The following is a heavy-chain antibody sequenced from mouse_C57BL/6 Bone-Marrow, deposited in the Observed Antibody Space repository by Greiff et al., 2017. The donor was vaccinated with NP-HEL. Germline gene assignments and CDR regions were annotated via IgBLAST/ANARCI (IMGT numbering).Heavy chain of an antibody. J-gene: IGHJ3*01. CDR2: ISDGGSYT. CDR1: GFTFSSYA. V-gene: IGHV5-4*01. Sequence: EVQLVESGGGLVKPGGSLKLSCAASGFTFSSYALSWVRPTPEKRLEWVATISDGGSYTYYPDNVKGRFTISRDNAKNNLYLQMSHLKAEDTAMYYCARDEAYWGQGTLVTVSA. CDR3: ARDEAY.